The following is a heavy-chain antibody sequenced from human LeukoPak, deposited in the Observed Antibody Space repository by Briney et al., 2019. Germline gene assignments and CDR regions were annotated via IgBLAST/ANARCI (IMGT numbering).Heavy chain of an antibody. CDR3: ARGEEPEMATTFDY. D-gene: IGHD5-24*01. V-gene: IGHV5-51*01. Sequence: GESLKISSKGFGYSFTSYWIGWVRQMPGKGLEWMGIIYPGDSDTRYSPSFQGQVTISADKSTSTAYLQWSSLKASDTAMYYCARGEEPEMATTFDYWGQGTLVTVSS. J-gene: IGHJ4*02. CDR1: GYSFTSYW. CDR2: IYPGDSDT.